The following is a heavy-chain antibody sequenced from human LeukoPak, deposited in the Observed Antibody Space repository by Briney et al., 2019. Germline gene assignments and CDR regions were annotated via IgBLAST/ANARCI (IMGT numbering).Heavy chain of an antibody. CDR2: FDPEDGET. Sequence: ASVKVSCKVSGYTLTELSMHWVRQAPGKGLEWMGGFDPEDGETIYAQKFQGRVTMTRDTSISTAYMELSRLRSDDTAVYYCARDQSGVGATFDYWGQGTLVTVSS. D-gene: IGHD1-26*01. CDR3: ARDQSGVGATFDY. V-gene: IGHV1-24*01. J-gene: IGHJ4*02. CDR1: GYTLTELS.